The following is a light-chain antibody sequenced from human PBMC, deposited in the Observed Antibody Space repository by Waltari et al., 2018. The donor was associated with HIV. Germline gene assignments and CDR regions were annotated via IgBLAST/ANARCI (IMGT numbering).Light chain of an antibody. V-gene: IGLV1-44*01. Sequence: QSVLTQPPSASGTPGQRVTISCSGASSNIGSKTVNWYQQLPGTAPQLLIYSNNQRPSGVPDRFSGSKSGTSASLAISGLQSEDEADYYCSTWDDNLNGWVFGGGTKLTVL. CDR2: SNN. CDR3: STWDDNLNGWV. J-gene: IGLJ3*02. CDR1: SSNIGSKT.